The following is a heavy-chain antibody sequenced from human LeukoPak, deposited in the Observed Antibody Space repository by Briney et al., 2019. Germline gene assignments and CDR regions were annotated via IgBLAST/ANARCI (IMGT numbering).Heavy chain of an antibody. V-gene: IGHV3-30-3*01. Sequence: QPGRSLRLSCAASGFTFSSYAMHWVRQAPGKGLEWVAVISYDGSNKYYADSVKGRFTISRDNSKNTLYLQMNRLRAEDTAVYYCARDESDGGVPVDYWGQGTLVTVSS. D-gene: IGHD3-16*01. CDR1: GFTFSSYA. CDR2: ISYDGSNK. CDR3: ARDESDGGVPVDY. J-gene: IGHJ4*02.